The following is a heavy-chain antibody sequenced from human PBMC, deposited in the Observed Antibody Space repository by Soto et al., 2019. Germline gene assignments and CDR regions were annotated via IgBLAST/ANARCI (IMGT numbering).Heavy chain of an antibody. CDR3: XXGXXXNYDXWSGYPSIYYYYMDV. Sequence: SQTLSLTCAISGDSVSSNSAAWNWIRQSPSRGLEWLGRTYYRSKWYNDYAVSVKSRITINPDTSKNQFSLKLSSVTAADTAVXXXXXGXXXNYDXWSGYPSIYYYYMDVWAKGSSVTVSS. J-gene: IGHJ6*03. CDR2: TYYRSKWYN. CDR1: GDSVSSNSAA. V-gene: IGHV6-1*01. D-gene: IGHD3-3*01.